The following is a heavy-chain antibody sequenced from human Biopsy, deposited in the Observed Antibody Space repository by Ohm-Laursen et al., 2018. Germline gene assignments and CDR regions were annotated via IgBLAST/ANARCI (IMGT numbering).Heavy chain of an antibody. D-gene: IGHD4-23*01. CDR1: GGSFTGDY. V-gene: IGHV4-59*08. CDR3: ARGSNEYGGLYFPH. J-gene: IGHJ1*01. Sequence: GTLSLTCTVSGGSFTGDYWTWIRQPPGDGLEWIGHISHTGYTSYKPSLKSRVTISLDTSRKHFSLRLTSLAAADTAVYYCARGSNEYGGLYFPHWGQGTLVTVSS. CDR2: ISHTGYT.